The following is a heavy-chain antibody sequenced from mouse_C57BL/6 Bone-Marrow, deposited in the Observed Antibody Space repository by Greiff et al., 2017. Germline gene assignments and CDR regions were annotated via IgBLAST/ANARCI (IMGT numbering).Heavy chain of an antibody. CDR2: IDPSDSYT. D-gene: IGHD1-1*01. V-gene: IGHV1-69*01. CDR3: ASYGGSSSY. CDR1: GYTFTSYW. Sequence: QVQLQQPGAELVMPGASVKLSCKASGYTFTSYWMHWVKQRPGQGLEWIGEIDPSDSYTNYNQKFKGKSTLTVDKSSSTAYMQLSSLTSEDSAVYYCASYGGSSSYWGQGTTLTVSS. J-gene: IGHJ2*01.